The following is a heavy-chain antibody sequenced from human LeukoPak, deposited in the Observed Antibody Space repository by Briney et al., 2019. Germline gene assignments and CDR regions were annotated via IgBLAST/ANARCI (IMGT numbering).Heavy chain of an antibody. CDR1: GYTLTELS. D-gene: IGHD3-3*01. CDR2: FDPEDGET. CDR3: ATGLHEFWSGYQFDY. Sequence: GASVKVSCKVSGYTLTELSMHWVRQAPGKGLEWMGGFDPEDGETIYAQKFQGRVTMTEDTSTDTAYMELSSLRSEDTAVHYCATGLHEFWSGYQFDYWGREPWSPSPQ. J-gene: IGHJ4*02. V-gene: IGHV1-24*01.